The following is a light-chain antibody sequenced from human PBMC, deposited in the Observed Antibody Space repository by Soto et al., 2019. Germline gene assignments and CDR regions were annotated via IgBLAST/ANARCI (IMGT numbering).Light chain of an antibody. V-gene: IGLV2-14*01. CDR1: SSDVGTYNY. CDR2: EVS. Sequence: QSVLTQPASVSGSPGQSITLSCTGTSSDVGTYNYVSWYQHHPGKAPKLIIYEVSNRPSGVSNRCSGSKSGSTASLTISGLQAADEADYHCTSYTRDTALVFGTGTKVTVL. J-gene: IGLJ1*01. CDR3: TSYTRDTALV.